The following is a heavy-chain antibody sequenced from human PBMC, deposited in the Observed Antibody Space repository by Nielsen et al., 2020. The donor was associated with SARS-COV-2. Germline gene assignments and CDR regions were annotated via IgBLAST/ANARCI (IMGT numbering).Heavy chain of an antibody. CDR2: ISSSSSTI. J-gene: IGHJ4*02. Sequence: GESLKISCAASGFTFSSYSMNWVRQAPGKGLEWVSYISSSSSTIYYADSVKGRFTISRDNAKHSLYLQMNSLRDEDTAVYYCAPRPLHGGDYPGYWGQGTLVTVSS. CDR3: APRPLHGGDYPGY. D-gene: IGHD4-17*01. CDR1: GFTFSSYS. V-gene: IGHV3-48*02.